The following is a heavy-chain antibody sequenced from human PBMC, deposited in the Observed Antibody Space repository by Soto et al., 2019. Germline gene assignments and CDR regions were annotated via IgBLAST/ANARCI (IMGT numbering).Heavy chain of an antibody. J-gene: IGHJ1*01. CDR3: ARDASSGWYFTTYFQH. V-gene: IGHV1-18*01. Sequence: ASVKVSCKASGYTFTSYGISWVRQAPGQGLEWMGWISAYNGNTNYAQKLQGRVTMTTDTSTSTAYMELRSLRSDDTAVYYCARDASSGWYFTTYFQHWGQGTLVTVSS. CDR2: ISAYNGNT. D-gene: IGHD6-19*01. CDR1: GYTFTSYG.